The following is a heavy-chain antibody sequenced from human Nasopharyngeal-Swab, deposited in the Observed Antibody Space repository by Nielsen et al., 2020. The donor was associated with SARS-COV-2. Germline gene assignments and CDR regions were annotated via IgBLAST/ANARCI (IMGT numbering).Heavy chain of an antibody. J-gene: IGHJ4*02. V-gene: IGHV3-64D*08. CDR3: ARAHDSSGYYQRRSYFDY. CDR2: INDYGDRI. Sequence: WIRQPPGKGLEYVSTINDYGDRINYADSVEGRFTISRDIPKNTLYLQMSSLRTEDTALYYCARAHDSSGYYQRRSYFDYWGQGTLVTVSS. D-gene: IGHD3-22*01.